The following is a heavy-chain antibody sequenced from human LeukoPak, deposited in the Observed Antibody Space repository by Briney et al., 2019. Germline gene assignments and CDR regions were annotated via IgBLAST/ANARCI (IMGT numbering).Heavy chain of an antibody. V-gene: IGHV3-30*01. CDR2: ISYDGSNK. CDR1: GFTFSSYA. Sequence: PGGSLRLSCAASGFTFSSYAMHWVRQAPGKGLEWVAVISYDGSNKYYADSVKGRFTISRDNSKNTLYLQMNSLRAEDTAVYYCARARIVVRYYYFDYWGQGTLVTVSS. J-gene: IGHJ4*02. CDR3: ARARIVVRYYYFDY. D-gene: IGHD2-2*01.